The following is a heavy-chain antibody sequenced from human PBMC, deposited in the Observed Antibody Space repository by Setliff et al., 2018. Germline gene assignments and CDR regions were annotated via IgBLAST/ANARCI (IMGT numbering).Heavy chain of an antibody. CDR3: ARDKGDYFGSGSSH. V-gene: IGHV4-31*02. Sequence: SETLSLTCTVSGDFISNGGHYWGWIRQHPGKGLEWIGYFYYSGDTFYNPSLKSRATIVVDASKNQFSLRLTAVTAADTAVYYCARDKGDYFGSGSSHWGQGTLVTVSS. CDR1: GDFISNGGHY. D-gene: IGHD3-10*01. J-gene: IGHJ1*01. CDR2: FYYSGDT.